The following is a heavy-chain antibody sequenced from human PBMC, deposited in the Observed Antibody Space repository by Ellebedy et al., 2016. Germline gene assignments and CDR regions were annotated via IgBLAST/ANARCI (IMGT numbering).Heavy chain of an antibody. Sequence: GESLKISXAASGFTFSNAWMSWVRQAPGKGLEWVSSISSSSSYIYYADSVKGRFTISRDNAKNSLYLQMNSLRAEDTAVYYCARDGDGYNSEAFDIWGQGTMVTVSS. CDR3: ARDGDGYNSEAFDI. V-gene: IGHV3-21*01. D-gene: IGHD5-24*01. CDR2: ISSSSSYI. J-gene: IGHJ3*02. CDR1: GFTFSNAW.